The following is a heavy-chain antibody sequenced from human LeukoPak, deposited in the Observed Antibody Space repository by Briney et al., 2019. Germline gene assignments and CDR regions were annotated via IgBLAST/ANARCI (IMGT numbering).Heavy chain of an antibody. CDR1: GYTFISYT. J-gene: IGHJ5*02. V-gene: IGHV1-3*01. CDR3: AREGCSGGSCYGENWFDP. CDR2: INAGNGNT. D-gene: IGHD2-15*01. Sequence: ASVKVSCKASGYTFISYTLHWVRQAPGQRLEWMGWINAGNGNTKYSQKFQGRVTITRDTSASTAYMELSSLRSEDTAVYYCAREGCSGGSCYGENWFDPWGQGTLVTVSS.